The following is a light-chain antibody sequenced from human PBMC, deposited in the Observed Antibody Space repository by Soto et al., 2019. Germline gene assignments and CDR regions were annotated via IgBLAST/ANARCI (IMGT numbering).Light chain of an antibody. CDR3: QQGNSFPLT. CDR2: TAS. CDR1: QDISIA. J-gene: IGKJ4*01. Sequence: DIQMTQSPSFVSASVGDRVTITCRASQDISIALAWFQQKPGEAPRLLIYTASSLHSGVPSRFSGSGSGTDFTRTISSLQPEDFATYYCQQGNSFPLTFGGGTKVEMK. V-gene: IGKV1-12*01.